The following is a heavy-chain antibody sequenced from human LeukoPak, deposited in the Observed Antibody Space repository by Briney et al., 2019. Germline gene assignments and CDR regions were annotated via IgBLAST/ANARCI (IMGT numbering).Heavy chain of an antibody. CDR3: AKLGAYSSSWYGFFDY. Sequence: GESLKISCKGSGYSFTNYWIGWVCQMPGKGLECMGIIYPGDSDTRYSPSFQGQVTISADKSISTAYLHWSSLKASDTAMYYCAKLGAYSSSWYGFFDYWGQGTLVTVSS. CDR2: IYPGDSDT. J-gene: IGHJ4*02. V-gene: IGHV5-51*01. D-gene: IGHD6-13*01. CDR1: GYSFTNYW.